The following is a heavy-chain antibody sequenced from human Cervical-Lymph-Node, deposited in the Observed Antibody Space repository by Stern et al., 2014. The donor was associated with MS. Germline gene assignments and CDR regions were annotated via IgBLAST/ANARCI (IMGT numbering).Heavy chain of an antibody. D-gene: IGHD3-10*01. CDR2: TSPYNDNT. Sequence: QVQLVQSGTAVKEPGASVKVSCKTSGYTFSTHAITWVRQAPGQGLEWMGWTSPYNDNTNYAQKFLGRVALTTDTSTNTVYMEMGSLTSNDTAIYYCARHYQGSSRSLGHWGQGTLGIVSS. V-gene: IGHV1-18*01. CDR1: GYTFSTHA. J-gene: IGHJ4*02. CDR3: ARHYQGSSRSLGH.